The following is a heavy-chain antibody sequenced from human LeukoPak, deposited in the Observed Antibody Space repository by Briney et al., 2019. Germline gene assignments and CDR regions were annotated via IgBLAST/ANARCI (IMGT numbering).Heavy chain of an antibody. CDR1: GFTFSSNA. CDR2: ISYDGSNK. CDR3: AMLKNP. J-gene: IGHJ5*02. Sequence: GGSLRLSCAASGFTFSSNAMHWVRQAPGKGLEWVAVISYDGSNKYYADSVKGRFTISRDNSKNTLYLQMNSLRAEDTAVYYCAMLKNPWGQGTLVTVSS. D-gene: IGHD4/OR15-4a*01. V-gene: IGHV3-30-3*01.